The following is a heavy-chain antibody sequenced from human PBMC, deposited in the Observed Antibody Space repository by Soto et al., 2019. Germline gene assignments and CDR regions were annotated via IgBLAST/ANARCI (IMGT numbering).Heavy chain of an antibody. Sequence: GGSLSLSCAAPGIPFHSYAMHWVGQAPAKGLEWVAVISYDGSNKYYADSVKGRFTISRDNSKNTLYLQMNSLRAEDTAVYYCAKEGQYYDILTGYRSYYGMGVWGQGT. CDR1: GIPFHSYA. CDR3: AKEGQYYDILTGYRSYYGMGV. J-gene: IGHJ6*02. V-gene: IGHV3-30*18. CDR2: ISYDGSNK. D-gene: IGHD3-9*01.